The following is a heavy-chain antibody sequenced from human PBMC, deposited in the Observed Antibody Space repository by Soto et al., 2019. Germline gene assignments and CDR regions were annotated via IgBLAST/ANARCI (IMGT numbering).Heavy chain of an antibody. D-gene: IGHD3-10*01. V-gene: IGHV4-31*03. Sequence: QVQLQESVPGLVKPSQTLSLTCTVSGGSISSGGYYWSWIRQHPGKGLEWVGYIYYSGSTYYKPSLKIRVTVSVDTSKNQFALKLSSVTAADTAVYYCARDPMVRGVLRAFDIWGQGTMVTVSS. J-gene: IGHJ3*02. CDR2: IYYSGST. CDR1: GGSISSGGYY. CDR3: ARDPMVRGVLRAFDI.